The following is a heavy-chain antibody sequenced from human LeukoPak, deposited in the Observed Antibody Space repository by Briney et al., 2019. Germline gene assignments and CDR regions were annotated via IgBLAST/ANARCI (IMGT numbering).Heavy chain of an antibody. D-gene: IGHD3-22*01. CDR1: GGSVSSGSYY. CDR3: ARQSSRYDSSGYSEEDWFDP. Sequence: SETLSLTCTVSGGSVSSGSYYWGWIRQPPGKGLEWIGSIYYSGSTYYNPSLKSRVTISVDTSKNQFSLKLSSVTAADTAVYYCARQSSRYDSSGYSEEDWFDPWGQGTLVTVSS. V-gene: IGHV4-39*01. J-gene: IGHJ5*02. CDR2: IYYSGST.